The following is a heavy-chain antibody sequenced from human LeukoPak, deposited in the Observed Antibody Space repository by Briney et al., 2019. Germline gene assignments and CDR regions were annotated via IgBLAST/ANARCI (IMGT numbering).Heavy chain of an antibody. Sequence: PGGSLRLSCAASGFTFSNYGMQWVRQAPGKGLEWVAVISYDGSTKYYADSVKGRFTISRDDSKSTLYLQMNSLRAEDTAVYYCAKESGIRSYGAYSPHWAQGTLVTVSS. CDR2: ISYDGSTK. J-gene: IGHJ1*01. CDR3: AKESGIRSYGAYSPH. CDR1: GFTFSNYG. D-gene: IGHD4-17*01. V-gene: IGHV3-30*18.